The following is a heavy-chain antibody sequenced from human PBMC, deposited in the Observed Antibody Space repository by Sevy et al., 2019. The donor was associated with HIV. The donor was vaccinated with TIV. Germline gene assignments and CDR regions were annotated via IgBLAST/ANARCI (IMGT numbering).Heavy chain of an antibody. CDR2: MCHTGIT. Sequence: SETLSLNCTVSGGSISSYCCNWIRQSPGKGLEWIGYMCHTGITNYNPSLKSRVTISLDTSRNQFSLRLSSVTAADTAVYYCARAGHSYGLFDYWGQGTLVTVSS. J-gene: IGHJ4*02. CDR3: ARAGHSYGLFDY. V-gene: IGHV4-59*13. D-gene: IGHD5-18*01. CDR1: GGSISSYC.